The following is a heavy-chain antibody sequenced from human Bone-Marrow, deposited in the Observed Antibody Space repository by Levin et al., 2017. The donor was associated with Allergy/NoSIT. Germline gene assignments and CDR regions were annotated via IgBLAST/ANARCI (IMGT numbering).Heavy chain of an antibody. V-gene: IGHV3-23*01. D-gene: IGHD3-22*01. Sequence: GESLKISCAASGFIFRNYAMNWVRQAPGKGLEWVSQISGSGGNTHYADSVKGRFTFSRNNSKNTLYLQMNSLRVEDTAVYYCAGYDTSAYHSPFDYWGQGTLVTVSS. CDR1: GFIFRNYA. J-gene: IGHJ4*02. CDR2: ISGSGGNT. CDR3: AGYDTSAYHSPFDY.